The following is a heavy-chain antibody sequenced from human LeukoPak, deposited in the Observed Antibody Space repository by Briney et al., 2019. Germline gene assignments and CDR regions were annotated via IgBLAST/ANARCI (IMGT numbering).Heavy chain of an antibody. CDR2: INHSGST. CDR3: ARAPYASGSYSF. V-gene: IGHV4-34*01. D-gene: IGHD3-10*01. CDR1: GGSFSGYY. J-gene: IGHJ4*02. Sequence: SETLSLTCAVYGGSFSGYYWTWIRQPPGKGLEWIGEINHSGSTNYNPSLKSRVTISVDTSKHQFSLKLRSMSAADTAVYYCARAPYASGSYSFWGQGTLVTVSS.